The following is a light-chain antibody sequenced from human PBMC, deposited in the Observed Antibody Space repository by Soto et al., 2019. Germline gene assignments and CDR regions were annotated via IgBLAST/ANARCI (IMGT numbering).Light chain of an antibody. J-gene: IGKJ1*01. Sequence: IRIAQYASTLSASIGARSTSPCWASQSISSWLAWYQQKPGKAPNLLIYKASSLESGVPSRFSGSGSGTEFTLTISFLQSEDFATYYCQQYYSLPWTFGQGSKV. CDR2: KAS. V-gene: IGKV1-5*03. CDR3: QQYYSLPWT. CDR1: QSISSW.